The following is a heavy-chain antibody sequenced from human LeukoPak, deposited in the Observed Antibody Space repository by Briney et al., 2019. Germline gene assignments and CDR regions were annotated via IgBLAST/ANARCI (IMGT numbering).Heavy chain of an antibody. CDR3: ATFSYGWVDY. Sequence: GGSLRLSCTACGFTFDDYAMHWVRQAPGKGLEWVSGISWNSGSIGYADSVKGRFTISRDNAKNSLYLQMNSLRAEDTALYYCATFSYGWVDYWGQGTLVTLSS. J-gene: IGHJ4*02. CDR1: GFTFDDYA. CDR2: ISWNSGSI. V-gene: IGHV3-9*01. D-gene: IGHD5-18*01.